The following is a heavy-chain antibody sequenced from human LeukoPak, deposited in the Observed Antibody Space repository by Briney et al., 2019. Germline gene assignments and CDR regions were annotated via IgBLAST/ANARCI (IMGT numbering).Heavy chain of an antibody. V-gene: IGHV1-2*02. Sequence: ASVKVSCEASAYSFTGYYIHWVRQAPGQGLEWMGWINAKSGGTNYAQKFQGRVTMTRDTSISTAYMELSRLTSDDTAVYYCAREGLGGLLLDYWGQGTLVTDSS. CDR1: AYSFTGYY. CDR2: INAKSGGT. J-gene: IGHJ4*02. D-gene: IGHD2/OR15-2a*01. CDR3: AREGLGGLLLDY.